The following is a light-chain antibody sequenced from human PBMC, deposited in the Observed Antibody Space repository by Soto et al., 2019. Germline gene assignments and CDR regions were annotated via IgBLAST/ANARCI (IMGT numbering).Light chain of an antibody. CDR2: AAS. CDR3: QQTFSAPVT. Sequence: DIQMTQSPSSLSASVGDRVTITCRASQSISSYLNWYQQKPGEAPKILIYAASTLQSGDPSRFSGRGSGPDFSLTISSLQPEDFATYYCQQTFSAPVTFGQGTRLEIK. V-gene: IGKV1-39*01. J-gene: IGKJ2*01. CDR1: QSISSY.